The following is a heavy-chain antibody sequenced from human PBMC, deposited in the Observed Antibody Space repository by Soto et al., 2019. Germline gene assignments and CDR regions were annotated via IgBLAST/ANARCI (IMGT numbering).Heavy chain of an antibody. J-gene: IGHJ4*02. CDR1: GLIFGDYS. CDR3: TGGGVTGGPGY. D-gene: IGHD2-8*02. Sequence: EVQLVESGGGLVQPGGSLRLSCVGSGLIFGDYSMNWIRQAPGRGLEWVSFILNSADTVYYADSVKGRFTFSRDNAKNSLLLQMDSLGIEDTAVYYCTGGGVTGGPGYWGQGALVTVSS. CDR2: ILNSADTV. V-gene: IGHV3-48*01.